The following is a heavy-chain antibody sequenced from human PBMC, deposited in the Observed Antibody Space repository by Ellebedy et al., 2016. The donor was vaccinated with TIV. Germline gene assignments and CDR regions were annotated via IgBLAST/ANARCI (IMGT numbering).Heavy chain of an antibody. J-gene: IGHJ3*01. CDR2: ITESGGNT. D-gene: IGHD4-23*01. Sequence: PGGSLRLSCAASGLTFSSHAMSWVRQAPGKGLAWVSSITESGGNTYYADSAKGRFTISSDNSKDTLFLQMNSLRAEDTAIYFCARDPVGVGPAFDVWGQGTMVTVSS. V-gene: IGHV3-23*01. CDR3: ARDPVGVGPAFDV. CDR1: GLTFSSHA.